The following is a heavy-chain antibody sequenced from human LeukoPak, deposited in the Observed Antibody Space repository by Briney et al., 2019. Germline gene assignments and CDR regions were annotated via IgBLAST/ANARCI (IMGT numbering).Heavy chain of an antibody. CDR2: INPNSGGT. V-gene: IGHV1-2*02. J-gene: IGHJ4*02. CDR1: GYTFTGYY. CDR3: AREGVVAANGFDY. D-gene: IGHD2-15*01. Sequence: ASVKVSCKASGYTFTGYYMHWVRQAPGQGLEWMGWINPNSGGTNYAQKFQGRVTMTRNTSISTAYMELSSLRSEDTAVYYCAREGVVAANGFDYWGQGTLVTVSS.